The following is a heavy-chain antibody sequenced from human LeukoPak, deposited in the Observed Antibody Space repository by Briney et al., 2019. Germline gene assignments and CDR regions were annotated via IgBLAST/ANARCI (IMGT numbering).Heavy chain of an antibody. CDR3: AKDREWFGELLYYYFDY. CDR2: ISGSGAIT. D-gene: IGHD3-10*01. V-gene: IGHV3-23*01. CDR1: GFAFKTYA. J-gene: IGHJ4*02. Sequence: PGGSLRLSCAASGFAFKTYAMSWVRQAPGKGLEWVSAISGSGAITYYADSVKGRCTISRGNSENTLYVQMNRLRAEDTAVYYCAKDREWFGELLYYYFDYWGQGTLVTVSS.